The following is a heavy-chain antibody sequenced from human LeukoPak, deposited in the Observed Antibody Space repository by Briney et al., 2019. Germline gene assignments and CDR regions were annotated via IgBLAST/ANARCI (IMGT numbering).Heavy chain of an antibody. V-gene: IGHV3-48*03. Sequence: GGSLRLSCAGSGFTFSGYEMDWVRQAPGKGLEWLSYVSTTGDIRHYADSVTGRFTISRDNAENALHLQMNSLRVEDTAIYYCARYSRWGTGNWYFDLWGRGTLATVSS. D-gene: IGHD6-6*01. J-gene: IGHJ2*01. CDR1: GFTFSGYE. CDR2: VSTTGDIR. CDR3: ARYSRWGTGNWYFDL.